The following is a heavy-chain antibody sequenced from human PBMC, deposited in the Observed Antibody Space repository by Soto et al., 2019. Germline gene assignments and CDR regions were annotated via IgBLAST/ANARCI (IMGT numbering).Heavy chain of an antibody. CDR3: ARSWEYQLLPFDY. J-gene: IGHJ4*02. D-gene: IGHD2-2*01. CDR2: INPNSGDT. CDR1: GYSFTVYY. Sequence: ASVKVSCKASGYSFTVYYMHWVRQAPGQGLEWMGWINPNSGDTNYAQKFQGWVTMTRDTSISTAYMELNRLRSDDTAVYYCARSWEYQLLPFDYWGQGTLVTVSS. V-gene: IGHV1-2*04.